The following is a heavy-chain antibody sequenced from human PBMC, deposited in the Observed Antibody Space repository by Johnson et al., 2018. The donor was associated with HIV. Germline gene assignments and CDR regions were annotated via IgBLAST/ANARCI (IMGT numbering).Heavy chain of an antibody. Sequence: QEQLVESGGGVVQPGRSLRLSCAASGFTFSSYAMHWVRQAPGKGLEWVAVISYDGSNKYYADSVKGRFTISRDNSKNSLYLQMNSLRPEDTGLYYCAKDIASWYTNGGTLDIWGQGTMVTVSS. CDR3: AKDIASWYTNGGTLDI. CDR1: GFTFSSYA. J-gene: IGHJ3*02. V-gene: IGHV3-30*04. D-gene: IGHD6-19*01. CDR2: ISYDGSNK.